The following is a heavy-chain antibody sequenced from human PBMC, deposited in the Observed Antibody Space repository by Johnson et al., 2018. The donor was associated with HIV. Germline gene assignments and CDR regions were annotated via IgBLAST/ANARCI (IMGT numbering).Heavy chain of an antibody. CDR1: EFIFDDYG. CDR2: FDTAGDT. J-gene: IGHJ3*02. CDR3: ARVLQAGGTTRYAFDI. D-gene: IGHD1-26*01. V-gene: IGHV3-20*04. Sequence: VQLVESGGGVIRPGGSLRLSCAVSEFIFDDYGMSWVRQAPGKGLEWVSNFDTAGDTYYVDSVKGRFTISRDNAKNSLYLQMNSLRNEETAVYYCARVLQAGGTTRYAFDIWGQGTMVTVSS.